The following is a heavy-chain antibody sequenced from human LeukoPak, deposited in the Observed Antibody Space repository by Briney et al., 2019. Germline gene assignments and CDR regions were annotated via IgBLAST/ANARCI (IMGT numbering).Heavy chain of an antibody. CDR2: IIPIFGTA. D-gene: IGHD3-10*01. CDR1: GGTFSSYA. J-gene: IGHJ6*03. CDR3: ARVNKAYYGSGSYYSLYYYMDV. Sequence: SVKVSCKASGGTFSSYAISWVRQAPGQGLEWMGGIIPIFGTANSAQKFQGRVTITADESTSTAYMELSSLRSEDTAVYYCARVNKAYYGSGSYYSLYYYMDVWGKGTTVTVS. V-gene: IGHV1-69*13.